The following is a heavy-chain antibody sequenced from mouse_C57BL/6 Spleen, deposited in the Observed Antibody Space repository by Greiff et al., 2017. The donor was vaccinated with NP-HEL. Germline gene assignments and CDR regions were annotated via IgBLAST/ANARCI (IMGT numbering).Heavy chain of an antibody. D-gene: IGHD4-1*01. CDR2: IYPSDSET. CDR3: AREGLGLDY. CDR1: GYTFTSYW. V-gene: IGHV1-61*01. Sequence: QVQLKQSGAELVRPGSSVKLSCKASGYTFTSYWMDWVKQRPGQGLEWIGNIYPSDSETHYNQKFKDKATLTVDKSSSTAYMQVSSLTSEDSAVYYCAREGLGLDYWGQGTTLTVSS. J-gene: IGHJ2*01.